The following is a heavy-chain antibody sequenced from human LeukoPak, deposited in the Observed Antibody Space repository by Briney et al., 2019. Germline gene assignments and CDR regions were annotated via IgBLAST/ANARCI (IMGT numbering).Heavy chain of an antibody. Sequence: GGSLRLSCTASGFTFSAYWMFWVRQAPGKGLEWVANIKEDESEKYYVDSVKGRFTISRDNAKNSLYLQMNSLRVEDTAVYYCVRGTPFGEYWGQGTLVTVSS. CDR3: VRGTPFGEY. CDR2: IKEDESEK. D-gene: IGHD3-16*01. J-gene: IGHJ4*02. CDR1: GFTFSAYW. V-gene: IGHV3-7*03.